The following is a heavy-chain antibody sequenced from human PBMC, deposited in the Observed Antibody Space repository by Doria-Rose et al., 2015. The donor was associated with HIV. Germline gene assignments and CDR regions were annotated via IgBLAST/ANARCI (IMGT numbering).Heavy chain of an antibody. J-gene: IGHJ4*02. CDR3: ARIKSSRWYHKYYFDF. CDR2: IFSDDER. CDR1: VVSLSSPGMG. V-gene: IGHV2-26*01. Sequence: ESGPVLVKPTETLTLTCTVSVVSLSSPGMGVSWIRQPPGKALEWLANIFSDDERSYITSLKSRLTISRDTSKSQVVLTMTDMDPVDTATYYCARIKSSRWYHKYYFDFWGQGTLVIVSA. D-gene: IGHD6-13*01.